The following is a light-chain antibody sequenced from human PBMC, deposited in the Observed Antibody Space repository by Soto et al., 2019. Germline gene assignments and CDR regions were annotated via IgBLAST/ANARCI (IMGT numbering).Light chain of an antibody. CDR3: QSYDRRLSGGV. Sequence: QAVVTQPPSVSGAPGQRVTISCAGSSSKIGAGYDVHWYRHLPGTAPKLLIYNNGNRPAGVPDRFSGSKSGTSASLAITGLQAEDEADYYCQSYDRRLSGGVFGGGTKLTVL. CDR2: NNG. V-gene: IGLV1-40*01. J-gene: IGLJ3*02. CDR1: SSKIGAGYD.